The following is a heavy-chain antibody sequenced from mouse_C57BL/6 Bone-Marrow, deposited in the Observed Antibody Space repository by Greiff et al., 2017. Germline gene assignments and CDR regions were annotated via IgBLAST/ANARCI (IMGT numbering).Heavy chain of an antibody. CDR3: ARSGLLREDY. D-gene: IGHD1-1*01. CDR1: GYTFTSYW. J-gene: IGHJ4*01. CDR2: IDPSDSYT. V-gene: IGHV1-50*01. Sequence: QVQLQQPGAELVKPGASVKLSCKASGYTFTSYWMQWVKQRPGQGLEWIGEIDPSDSYTNYNQKFKGKATLTVDTSSSTAYMQLSSLTSEDSAVYYCARSGLLREDYWGQGTSVTVSS.